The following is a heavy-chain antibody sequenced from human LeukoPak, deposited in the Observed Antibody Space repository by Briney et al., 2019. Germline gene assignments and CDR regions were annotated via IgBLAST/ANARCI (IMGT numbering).Heavy chain of an antibody. V-gene: IGHV3-21*01. CDR3: ARDHGGVVGTTGGIDY. CDR2: ISTSSSYI. Sequence: GGSLRLSCAASGFTFSSYAMSWVRQAPGKGLEWVSSISTSSSYIYYADSVKGRFTISRDNAKNSLYLQMNSLRAEDTAMYYCARDHGGVVGTTGGIDYWGQGTLVTVSS. D-gene: IGHD1-26*01. J-gene: IGHJ4*02. CDR1: GFTFSSYA.